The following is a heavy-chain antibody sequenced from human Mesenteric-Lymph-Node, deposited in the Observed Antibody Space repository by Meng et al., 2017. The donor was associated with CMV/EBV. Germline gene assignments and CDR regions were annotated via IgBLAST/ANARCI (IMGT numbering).Heavy chain of an antibody. D-gene: IGHD3-22*01. V-gene: IGHV4-59*01. CDR1: GGSISSYY. J-gene: IGHJ3*02. CDR3: ARVGTMIVVAHAFDI. Sequence: SETLSLTCTVSGGSISSYYWSWIRQPPGKGLEWIGYIYYSGSNNYNPSLKSRVTISVDTSKNQFSLKLSSVTAADTAVYYCARVGTMIVVAHAFDIWGQGTMVTVSS. CDR2: IYYSGSN.